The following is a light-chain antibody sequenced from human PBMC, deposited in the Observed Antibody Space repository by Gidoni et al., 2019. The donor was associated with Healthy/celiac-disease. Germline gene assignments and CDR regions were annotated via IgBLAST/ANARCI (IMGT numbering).Light chain of an antibody. CDR2: TAS. V-gene: IGKV1-39*01. Sequence: DIQMTQSPSSLSASVGDRVTITCRASQSIDRYLNWYQQKPGQAPKLLIYTASTLQSGVPSRFSGSGPGTDFTLTISSLQPEDFGTYYCQQTYSSPLTFGGGTKVE. J-gene: IGKJ4*01. CDR1: QSIDRY. CDR3: QQTYSSPLT.